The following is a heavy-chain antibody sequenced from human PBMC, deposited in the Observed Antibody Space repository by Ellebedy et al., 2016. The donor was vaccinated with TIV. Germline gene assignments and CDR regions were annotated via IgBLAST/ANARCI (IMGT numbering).Heavy chain of an antibody. CDR1: GGSFSGYY. J-gene: IGHJ3*02. CDR3: ATQDPNCGGDCPYDAFDI. D-gene: IGHD2-21*02. V-gene: IGHV4-34*01. CDR2: INHSGST. Sequence: MPSETLSLTCAVYGGSFSGYYWSWIRQPPGKGLEWIGEINHSGSTNYNPSLKSRVTISVDTSKNQFSLKLSSVTAADTAVYYCATQDPNCGGDCPYDAFDIWGQGTMVTVSS.